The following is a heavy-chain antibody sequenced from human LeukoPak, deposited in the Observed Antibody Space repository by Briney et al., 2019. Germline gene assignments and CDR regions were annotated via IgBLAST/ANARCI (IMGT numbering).Heavy chain of an antibody. V-gene: IGHV3-30-3*01. Sequence: GGSLRLSCAASGFTFSSYAMHWVRQAPGKGLEWVAVISYDGSNKYYADSVKGRFTISRDNSKNTLYLQMNSLRAEDTAVYYCAGEWGEHFDIWGQGTMVTVSS. CDR3: AGEWGEHFDI. D-gene: IGHD3-16*01. J-gene: IGHJ3*02. CDR1: GFTFSSYA. CDR2: ISYDGSNK.